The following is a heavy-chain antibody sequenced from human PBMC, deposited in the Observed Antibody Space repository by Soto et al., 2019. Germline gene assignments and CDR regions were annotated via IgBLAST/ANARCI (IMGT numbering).Heavy chain of an antibody. Sequence: EGRLVETGGGLIQPGGSLRLSCAVSGFTVGYNYMYWVRQPPGKGLEWVSLIYSNGDTRYADSVAGRFTVSRDSSKNTLYLQMNNLRDEDTAVYYCARKTDSGGNGGFWGQGTLVTVSS. J-gene: IGHJ4*02. D-gene: IGHD2-15*01. V-gene: IGHV3-53*02. CDR2: IYSNGDT. CDR3: ARKTDSGGNGGF. CDR1: GFTVGYNY.